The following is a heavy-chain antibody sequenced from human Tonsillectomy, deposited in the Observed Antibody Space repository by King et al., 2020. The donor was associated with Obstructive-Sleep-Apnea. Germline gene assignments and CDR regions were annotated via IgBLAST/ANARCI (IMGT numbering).Heavy chain of an antibody. V-gene: IGHV3-13*01. CDR3: ARGVIVGASNWYFDL. D-gene: IGHD1-26*01. CDR1: GFTLSSYD. Sequence: VQLVESGGGLVQPGGSLRLSCAASGFTLSSYDMHWVRRPTGKGLEWVSAIGGAANTYYPGSVKGRFTISRENANNSLYLQMNSLRAGDTAVYYCARGVIVGASNWYFDLWGCGTLVTVSS. J-gene: IGHJ2*01. CDR2: IGGAANT.